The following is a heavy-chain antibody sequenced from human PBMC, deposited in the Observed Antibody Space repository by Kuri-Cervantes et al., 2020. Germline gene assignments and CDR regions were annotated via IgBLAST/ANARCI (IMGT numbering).Heavy chain of an antibody. CDR3: AKGHLRHCSSTSCSDAFDI. V-gene: IGHV3-11*04. CDR2: ISSSGTTI. D-gene: IGHD2-2*01. Sequence: GGSLRLSCAASGFTFSDYYMSWIRQAPGKGLEWVSYISSSGTTIYYADSVKGRFTISGDNAKNSLYLQMNSLRAEDTAVYYCAKGHLRHCSSTSCSDAFDIWGQGTMVTVSS. CDR1: GFTFSDYY. J-gene: IGHJ3*02.